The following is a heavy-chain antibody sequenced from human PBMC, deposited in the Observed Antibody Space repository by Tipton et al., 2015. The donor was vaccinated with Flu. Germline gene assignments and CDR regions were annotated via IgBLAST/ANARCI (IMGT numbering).Heavy chain of an antibody. CDR2: IWYDGSNK. Sequence: SLRLSCAASGFTFSSYGMHWVRQAPGKGLEWVAVIWYDGSNKYYADSVKGRFTISRDNSKNTLYLQMNSLRAEDTAVYYCARDMGATPGLNWFDPWGQGTLVTVSS. V-gene: IGHV3-33*08. CDR3: ARDMGATPGLNWFDP. CDR1: GFTFSSYG. J-gene: IGHJ5*02. D-gene: IGHD1-26*01.